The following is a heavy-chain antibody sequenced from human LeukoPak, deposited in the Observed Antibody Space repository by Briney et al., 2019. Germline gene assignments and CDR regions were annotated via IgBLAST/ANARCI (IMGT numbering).Heavy chain of an antibody. Sequence: GGSLRLSCAASGFTFSSYSLNWVRQAPGQGLEWVSYISSSGRTINYADSVKGRFTISRDNAKHSLYLQMNSLRDEDTAVYYCARGGGSSSWYTDYWGQGTLVTVSS. J-gene: IGHJ4*02. D-gene: IGHD6-13*01. V-gene: IGHV3-48*02. CDR1: GFTFSSYS. CDR2: ISSSGRTI. CDR3: ARGGGSSSWYTDY.